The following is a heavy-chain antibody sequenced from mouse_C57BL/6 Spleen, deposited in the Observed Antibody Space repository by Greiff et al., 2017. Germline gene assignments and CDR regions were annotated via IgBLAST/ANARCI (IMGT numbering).Heavy chain of an antibody. J-gene: IGHJ2*01. CDR2: ISDGGSYT. CDR3: ARDTRYYFDY. V-gene: IGHV5-4*01. CDR1: GFTFSSYA. Sequence: EVQGVESGGGLVKPGGSLKLSCAASGFTFSSYAMSWVRQTPEKRLEWVATISDGGSYTYYPDNVKGRFTISRDNAKNHLYLQMSHLKSEDTAMYYCARDTRYYFDYWGQGTTLTVSS.